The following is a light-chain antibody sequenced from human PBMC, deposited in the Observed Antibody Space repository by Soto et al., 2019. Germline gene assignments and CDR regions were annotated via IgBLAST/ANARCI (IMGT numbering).Light chain of an antibody. CDR3: QQRSNWLT. J-gene: IGKJ4*01. CDR1: QSVSSY. V-gene: IGKV3-11*01. Sequence: EIVLTQSPATLSLSPGERATLSCRASQSVSSYLAWYQQKPGQAPRLLIYDASNRATGIPARFSGSGSGTDFTLTIRNIEHEDFAIYYWQQRSNWLTFGGGTKVEIK. CDR2: DAS.